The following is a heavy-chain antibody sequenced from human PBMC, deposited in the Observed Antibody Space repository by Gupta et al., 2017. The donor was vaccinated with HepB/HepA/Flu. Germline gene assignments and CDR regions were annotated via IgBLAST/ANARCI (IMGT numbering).Heavy chain of an antibody. CDR3: ARGNWEIPHHFDN. J-gene: IGHJ4*02. CDR1: GFTSNNLA. CDR2: ISVTGMTT. Sequence: QLLDSGGTWVPPGGTLRLSSAASGFTSNNLALYWFRPAPGKGLEWVSTISVTGMTTYYGDSVKGGFTSSRDNSKDTVYRQMNSLRAEDSAIYYCARGNWEIPHHFDNWGRGTLVTVSS. V-gene: IGHV3-23*01. D-gene: IGHD1-26*01.